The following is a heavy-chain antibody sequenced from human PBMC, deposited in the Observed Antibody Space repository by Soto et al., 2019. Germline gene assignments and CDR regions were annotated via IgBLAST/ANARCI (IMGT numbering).Heavy chain of an antibody. D-gene: IGHD2-15*01. CDR2: IYYSGSS. Sequence: SETLSLTCTVSGGSISSGGYYWSWVRQHPGKGLEWIGYIYYSGSSYYNPSLKSRVTISVDTSKNQLSLKLTSVTAADTAVYYCARGGGVVVVAATPGWRYYYGMDVWGQGTTVTVSS. CDR1: GGSISSGGYY. V-gene: IGHV4-31*03. J-gene: IGHJ6*02. CDR3: ARGGGVVVVAATPGWRYYYGMDV.